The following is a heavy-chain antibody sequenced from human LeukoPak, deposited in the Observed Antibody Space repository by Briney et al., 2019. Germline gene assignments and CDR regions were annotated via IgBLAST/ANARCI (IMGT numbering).Heavy chain of an antibody. J-gene: IGHJ6*03. V-gene: IGHV4-34*01. D-gene: IGHD3-3*01. CDR1: GESFSGYY. Sequence: SETLSLTCAVYGESFSGYYWSWIRQPPGKGLEWIGEINHSGSTNYNPSLKSRVTISVDTSKNQFSLKLSSVTAADTAVYYCARGVSRGYDFWSGYWDDYYYYYYMDVWGKGTTVTVSS. CDR3: ARGVSRGYDFWSGYWDDYYYYYYMDV. CDR2: INHSGST.